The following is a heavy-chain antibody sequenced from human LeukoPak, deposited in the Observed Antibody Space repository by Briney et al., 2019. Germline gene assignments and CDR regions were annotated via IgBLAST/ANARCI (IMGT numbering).Heavy chain of an antibody. V-gene: IGHV3-21*01. D-gene: IGHD3-22*01. CDR1: GFTFSSYS. Sequence: PGGSLRLSCAASGFTFSSYSMNWVRQAPGKGLEWVSSISSSSSYIYYADSVKGRFTISRDNAKNSLYLQMNSLRAEDTAVYYCARDGPEYDSSGYYYLDYWGKGTLVTVSS. CDR3: ARDGPEYDSSGYYYLDY. CDR2: ISSSSSYI. J-gene: IGHJ4*02.